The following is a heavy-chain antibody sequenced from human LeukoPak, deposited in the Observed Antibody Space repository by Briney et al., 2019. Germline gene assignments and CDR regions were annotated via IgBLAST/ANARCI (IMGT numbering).Heavy chain of an antibody. J-gene: IGHJ4*02. CDR3: AKDLSRVTTALYDY. V-gene: IGHV3-11*01. CDR2: ISSSGSNI. CDR1: TFTFSDYY. Sequence: GGSLRLSCAASTFTFSDYYMTWIRQAPGKGLEWVSYISSSGSNIYYADSVKGRFTISRDNAKNSLYLQMNSLRAEDTAVYYCAKDLSRVTTALYDYWGQGTLVTVSS. D-gene: IGHD3-10*01.